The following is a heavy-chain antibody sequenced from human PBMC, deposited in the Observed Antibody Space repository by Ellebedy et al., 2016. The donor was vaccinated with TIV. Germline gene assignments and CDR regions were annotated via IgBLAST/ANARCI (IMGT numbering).Heavy chain of an antibody. CDR1: GFTFSSYA. J-gene: IGHJ4*02. CDR2: ISGSGGST. Sequence: GESLKISCAASGFTFSSYAMSWVRQAPGKGLEWVSAISGSGGSTYYADSVKGRFTISRDNSKNTLYLQMNSLRAEDTAVYYCARVQLRYYFDYWGQGTLVTVSS. D-gene: IGHD3-16*01. CDR3: ARVQLRYYFDY. V-gene: IGHV3-23*01.